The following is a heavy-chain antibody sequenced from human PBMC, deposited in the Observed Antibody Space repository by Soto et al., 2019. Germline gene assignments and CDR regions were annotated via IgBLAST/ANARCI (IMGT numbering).Heavy chain of an antibody. D-gene: IGHD3-22*01. J-gene: IGHJ3*02. V-gene: IGHV3-33*01. CDR1: GFTFSSYG. Sequence: GGSLRLSCAASGFTFSSYGMHWVRQAPGKGLEWVAVIWYDGSNKYYADSVKGRFTISRDNSKNTLYLQMNSLRAEDTAVYYCAREYYYDSSGEEGHDAFDIWGKGTMVTVSS. CDR3: AREYYYDSSGEEGHDAFDI. CDR2: IWYDGSNK.